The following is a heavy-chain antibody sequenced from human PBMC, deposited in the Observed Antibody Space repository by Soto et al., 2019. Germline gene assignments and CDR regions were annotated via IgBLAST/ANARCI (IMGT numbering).Heavy chain of an antibody. CDR2: ICYSGST. J-gene: IGHJ4*02. CDR1: GGSISSYY. V-gene: IGHV4-59*12. CDR3: ARGDRYYDSSGYNFLDY. D-gene: IGHD3-22*01. Sequence: SETLSLTCTVSGGSISSYYWSWIRQPPGKGLEWIGYICYSGSTNYNPSLKSRVTISVDTSKNQFSLKLSSVTAADTAVYYCARGDRYYDSSGYNFLDYWGQGTLVTVSS.